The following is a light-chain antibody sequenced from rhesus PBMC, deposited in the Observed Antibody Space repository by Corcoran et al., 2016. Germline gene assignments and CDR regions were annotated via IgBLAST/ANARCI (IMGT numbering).Light chain of an antibody. CDR2: KTS. CDR1: QGISTW. Sequence: DIQMTQSPSPLSASVGDTVTITCKASQGISTWLAWFQQKQGTAPKLLFYKTSNFQSGVPSRFSGSGSGTDFTLTIRSLQPEDFAAYYCQQYSDTPFTFGPGTKLDIK. V-gene: IGKV1-21*01. J-gene: IGKJ3*01. CDR3: QQYSDTPFT.